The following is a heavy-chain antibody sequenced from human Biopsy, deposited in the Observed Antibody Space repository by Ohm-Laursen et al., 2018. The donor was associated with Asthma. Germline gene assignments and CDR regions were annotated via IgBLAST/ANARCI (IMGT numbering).Heavy chain of an antibody. D-gene: IGHD6-13*01. CDR3: ARGYSTSWYFGY. V-gene: IGHV3-7*03. J-gene: IGHJ4*02. Sequence: SLRLSCAASGFTFGNFWMSWGRQTPGKGLEWVATINGDGSQKSYVDSVTGRFTISRDNPKKSVYLQLDSLRVEDTAVYYCARGYSTSWYFGYWGQGTVVTVSS. CDR2: INGDGSQK. CDR1: GFTFGNFW.